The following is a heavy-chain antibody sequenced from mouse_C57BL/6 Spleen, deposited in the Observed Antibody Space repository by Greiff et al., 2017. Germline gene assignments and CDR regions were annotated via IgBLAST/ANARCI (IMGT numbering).Heavy chain of an antibody. CDR1: GYTFTSYW. J-gene: IGHJ3*01. V-gene: IGHV1-74*01. CDR3: AKGRKGAWFAY. D-gene: IGHD3-3*01. CDR2: IHPSDSDT. Sequence: VQLQQPGAELVKPGASVKVSCKASGYTFTSYWMHWVKQRPGQGLEWIGRIHPSDSDTNYNPKFQGKATLTVDKSSSTAYMQLSSLTSEDTAVYYCAKGRKGAWFAYWGQGTLGTVSA.